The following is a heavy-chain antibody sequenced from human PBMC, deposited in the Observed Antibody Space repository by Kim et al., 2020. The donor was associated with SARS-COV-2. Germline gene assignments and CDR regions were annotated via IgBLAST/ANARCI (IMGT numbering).Heavy chain of an antibody. D-gene: IGHD1-26*01. V-gene: IGHV1-2*06. CDR1: GYTFTDYY. CDR2: IHPNSGDT. CDR3: ARGQRDGSSYCEL. Sequence: ASVKVSCKASGYTFTDYYIHWVRQAPGQGLEWIGRIHPNSGDTDYAQKFRDRVTMTRDTSVTTTYMEMSTLRSDDTAVFYCARGQRDGSSYCELWGQGTLVTVSS. J-gene: IGHJ4*02.